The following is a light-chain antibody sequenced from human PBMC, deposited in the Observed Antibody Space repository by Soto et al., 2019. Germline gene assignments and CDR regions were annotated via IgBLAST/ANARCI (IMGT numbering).Light chain of an antibody. V-gene: IGKV3-11*01. Sequence: EIVLTQSPATLSLSPGERATLSCRASQSVSSYLAWYQQKPGQAPRLLIYDASNRATGIPARFSGSGSGTDVTISISSLEPEDFAVYYCQQRSNWPPLLTFGGGTKVEIK. J-gene: IGKJ4*01. CDR3: QQRSNWPPLLT. CDR1: QSVSSY. CDR2: DAS.